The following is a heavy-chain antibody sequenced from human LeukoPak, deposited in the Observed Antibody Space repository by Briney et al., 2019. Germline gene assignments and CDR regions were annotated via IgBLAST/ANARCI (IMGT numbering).Heavy chain of an antibody. Sequence: GGSLRLSWAASGSTFSTNWMGWVRQAPGKGLEWVGTIKPDGSEKTYVASVKGRFTISRDNAKNSLYLQMNSLRVEDTAVYYCVPEYYDYGDGGYWGQGTLVTVSS. J-gene: IGHJ4*02. D-gene: IGHD4-17*01. V-gene: IGHV3-7*01. CDR3: VPEYYDYGDGGY. CDR1: GSTFSTNW. CDR2: IKPDGSEK.